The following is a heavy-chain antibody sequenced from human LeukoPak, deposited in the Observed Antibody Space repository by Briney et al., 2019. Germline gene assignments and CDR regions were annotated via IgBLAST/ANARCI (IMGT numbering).Heavy chain of an antibody. CDR3: ARGERVVTALYYYYYYMDV. J-gene: IGHJ6*03. D-gene: IGHD3-3*01. CDR1: GYTFTSYD. V-gene: IGHV1-8*01. Sequence: GASVKVPCKASGYTFTSYDINWVRQATGQGLEWMGWMNPNSGNTGYAQKFQGRVTMTRNTSISTAYMELSSLRSEDTAVYYCARGERVVTALYYYYYYMDVWGKGTTVTVSS. CDR2: MNPNSGNT.